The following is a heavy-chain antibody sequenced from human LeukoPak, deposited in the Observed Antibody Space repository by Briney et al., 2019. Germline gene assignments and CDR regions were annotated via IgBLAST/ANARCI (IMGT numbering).Heavy chain of an antibody. J-gene: IGHJ4*02. D-gene: IGHD2-15*01. Sequence: GGSLRLSCAAPGFTFSSYAMHWVRQAPGKGLEWVAVISYDGSNKYYADSVKGRFTISRDNSKNTLYLQMNSLRAEDTAVYYCARDIIRSGGSCYWDWGQGTLVTVSS. CDR1: GFTFSSYA. CDR3: ARDIIRSGGSCYWD. V-gene: IGHV3-30-3*01. CDR2: ISYDGSNK.